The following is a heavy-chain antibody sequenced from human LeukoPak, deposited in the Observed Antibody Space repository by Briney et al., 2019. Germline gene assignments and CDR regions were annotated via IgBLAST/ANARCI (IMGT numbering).Heavy chain of an antibody. CDR3: AKEPYSSSWYGTSAPDY. J-gene: IGHJ4*02. CDR2: INHSGST. V-gene: IGHV4-34*01. D-gene: IGHD6-13*01. Sequence: SETLSLTCAVYGGSFSGYYWSWIRQPPGKGLEWIGEINHSGSTNYNPSLKSRVTISVDTSKNQFSLKLSSVTAADTAVYYCAKEPYSSSWYGTSAPDYWGQGTLVTVSS. CDR1: GGSFSGYY.